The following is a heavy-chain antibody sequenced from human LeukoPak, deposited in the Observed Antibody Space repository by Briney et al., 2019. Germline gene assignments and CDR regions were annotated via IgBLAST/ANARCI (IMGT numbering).Heavy chain of an antibody. V-gene: IGHV4-59*08. Sequence: SETLSLTCTVSGGSISSYYWSWIRQPPGKGLEWIGYIYYSGSTNYNPSLKSRVTISVDTSKNQFSLKLSSVTAADTAVYYCARHRQGIAAAGSPFDYWGQGTLVTVSS. D-gene: IGHD6-13*01. J-gene: IGHJ4*02. CDR1: GGSISSYY. CDR2: IYYSGST. CDR3: ARHRQGIAAAGSPFDY.